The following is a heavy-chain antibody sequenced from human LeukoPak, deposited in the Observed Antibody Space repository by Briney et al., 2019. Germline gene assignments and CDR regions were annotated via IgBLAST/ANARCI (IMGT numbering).Heavy chain of an antibody. CDR3: ARVPHRSLYYYGMDV. J-gene: IGHJ6*02. CDR1: GFTFSDYY. Sequence: GGSLRLSCAASGFTFSDYYMSWIRQAPGKGLEWVSYISSSGSTIYYADSVKGRFTISRDNAKNSLYLQMNSLRAEDTAVCYCARVPHRSLYYYGMDVWGQGTTVTVSS. V-gene: IGHV3-11*01. CDR2: ISSSGSTI.